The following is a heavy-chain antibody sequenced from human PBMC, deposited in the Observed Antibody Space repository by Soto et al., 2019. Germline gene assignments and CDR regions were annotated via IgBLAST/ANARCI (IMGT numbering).Heavy chain of an antibody. Sequence: EVQLVESGGGLVKPGGSLRLSCAASGFTFSSYSMNWVRQAPGKGLEWVSSISSSSSYIYYADSVKGRFTISRDNAKNSLYLQMNSLRAEDTAVYYCARDQAYYYGSGSYYNFDYWGQGTLVTVSS. CDR3: ARDQAYYYGSGSYYNFDY. V-gene: IGHV3-21*01. CDR1: GFTFSSYS. J-gene: IGHJ4*02. D-gene: IGHD3-10*01. CDR2: ISSSSSYI.